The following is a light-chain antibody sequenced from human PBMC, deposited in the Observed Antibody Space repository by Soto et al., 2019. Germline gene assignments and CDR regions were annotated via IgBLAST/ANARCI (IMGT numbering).Light chain of an antibody. J-gene: IGKJ1*01. CDR1: QNINSW. Sequence: DIQMTQSPSTLSASVGDRVTITCRASQNINSWLAWYQQKPGKAPKVLIYKASSLESGVPSRFSGSGSGTEFTLTISSLQPDDFATYYCQQYHNYLTFGQGTKVDIK. CDR3: QQYHNYLT. V-gene: IGKV1-5*03. CDR2: KAS.